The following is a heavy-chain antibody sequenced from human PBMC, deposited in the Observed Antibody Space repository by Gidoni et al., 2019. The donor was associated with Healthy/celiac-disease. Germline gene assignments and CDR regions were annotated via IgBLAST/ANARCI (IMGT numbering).Heavy chain of an antibody. CDR2: IRYDGSNK. D-gene: IGHD3-9*01. CDR3: ANEPDFDWLP. CDR1: GFTFSSYG. V-gene: IGHV3-30*02. Sequence: QVQLVESGGGVVQPGGSLRLSCAASGFTFSSYGMHWVRQAPGKGLEWVAFIRYDGSNKYYADSVKGRFTISRDNSKNTLYLQMNSLRAEDTAVYYCANEPDFDWLPWGQGTLVTVSS. J-gene: IGHJ5*02.